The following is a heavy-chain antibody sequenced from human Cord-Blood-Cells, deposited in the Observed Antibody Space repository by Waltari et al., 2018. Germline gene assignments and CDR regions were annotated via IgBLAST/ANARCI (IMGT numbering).Heavy chain of an antibody. CDR2: INHSGST. V-gene: IGHV4-34*01. Sequence: QVQLQQWGAGLLKPSETLSLTCAVYGGSFSGYYWSWIRQPPGKGLEWIGEINHSGSTNYNPSLKSRVTISVDTSKNQFSLKLSSVTAADTAVYYCARAPLSWYSDLWGRGTLVTVSS. CDR1: GGSFSGYY. J-gene: IGHJ2*01. CDR3: ARAPLSWYSDL.